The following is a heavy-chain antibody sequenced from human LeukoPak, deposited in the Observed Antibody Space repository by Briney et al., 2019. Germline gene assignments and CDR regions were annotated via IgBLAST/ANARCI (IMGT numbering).Heavy chain of an antibody. CDR2: ISGSGGST. Sequence: PGGSLRLSCAASGFTFSSYAMSWVRQAPGKGLEWVSAISGSGGSTYYADSVKGRFTISRDNSKNTLYLQMNSLRAEDTAVYYCARIADIVVVPAATFFDYWGQGTLVTVSS. CDR3: ARIADIVVVPAATFFDY. J-gene: IGHJ4*02. D-gene: IGHD2-2*01. V-gene: IGHV3-23*01. CDR1: GFTFSSYA.